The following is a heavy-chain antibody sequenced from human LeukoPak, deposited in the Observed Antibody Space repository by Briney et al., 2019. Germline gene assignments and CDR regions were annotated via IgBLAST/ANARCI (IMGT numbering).Heavy chain of an antibody. D-gene: IGHD2-21*02. V-gene: IGHV3-7*01. CDR3: ARDMALAYCGGDCYWFDY. Sequence: PGGSLRLSCGASGFTFSSYGMSWVRQAPGKGLEWVANIKQDGSEKYYVDSVKGRFTISRDNAKNSLYLQMNSLRAEDTAVYYCARDMALAYCGGDCYWFDYWGQGTLVTVSS. CDR2: IKQDGSEK. J-gene: IGHJ4*02. CDR1: GFTFSSYG.